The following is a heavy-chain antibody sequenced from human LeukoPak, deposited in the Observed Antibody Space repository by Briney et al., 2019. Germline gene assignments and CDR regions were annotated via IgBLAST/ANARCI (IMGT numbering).Heavy chain of an antibody. J-gene: IGHJ5*02. CDR2: INAGNGNT. CDR1: GGTFSSYA. Sequence: ASVKVSCKASGGTFSSYAISWVRQAPGQRLEWMGRINAGNGNTKYSQKFQDRVTITRDTSASTTYMELSSLRSEDTAVYYCARDRSVVVVAATPWFDPWGQGTLVTVSS. D-gene: IGHD2-15*01. CDR3: ARDRSVVVVAATPWFDP. V-gene: IGHV1-3*01.